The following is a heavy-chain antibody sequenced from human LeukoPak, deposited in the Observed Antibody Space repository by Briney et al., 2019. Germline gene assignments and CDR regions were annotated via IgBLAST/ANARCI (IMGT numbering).Heavy chain of an antibody. Sequence: GGSLRLSCAASGFTFSSYWMSWARQAPGKGLEWVANIKQDGSEKYYVDSVKGRFTISRDNAKNSLYLQMNSLRAEDTAVYYCARDSTVVSFFYYYGMVVWGQGTTVTVSS. D-gene: IGHD4-23*01. CDR1: GFTFSSYW. J-gene: IGHJ6*02. CDR2: IKQDGSEK. CDR3: ARDSTVVSFFYYYGMVV. V-gene: IGHV3-7*01.